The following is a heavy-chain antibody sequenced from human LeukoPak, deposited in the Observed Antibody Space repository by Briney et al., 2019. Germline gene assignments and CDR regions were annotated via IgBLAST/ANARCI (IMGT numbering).Heavy chain of an antibody. V-gene: IGHV3-30*18. CDR1: GFTFSSYG. CDR2: ISYDGSNK. D-gene: IGHD3-22*01. J-gene: IGHJ4*02. CDR3: ANDYDSSGFYEPY. Sequence: GRSLRLSCAASGFTFSSYGMHWVRQAPGKGLEWVAVISYDGSNKYYADSVKGRFTISRDNSKNTLYLQMNSLRAEDTAIYYCANDYDSSGFYEPYWSQGTQVTVSS.